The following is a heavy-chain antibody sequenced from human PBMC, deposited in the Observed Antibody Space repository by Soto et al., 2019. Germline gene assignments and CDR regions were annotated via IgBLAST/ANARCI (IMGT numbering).Heavy chain of an antibody. CDR3: AKDQRSGWNPPTAYVFDD. D-gene: IGHD6-19*01. V-gene: IGHV3-23*01. J-gene: IGHJ4*02. Sequence: PGGSLRLSCAASGFTFSSYSMSWVRQAPGKGLERVSAISGSGGSTYYADSVKGRLHISRDNSKNTLYLQMNSLRAEDTAEHYSAKDQRSGWNPPTAYVFDDWGQGTRVTVSS. CDR1: GFTFSSYS. CDR2: ISGSGGST.